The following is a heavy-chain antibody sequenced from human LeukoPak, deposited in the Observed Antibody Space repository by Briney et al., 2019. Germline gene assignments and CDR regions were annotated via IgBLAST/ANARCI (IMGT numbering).Heavy chain of an antibody. J-gene: IGHJ3*02. CDR1: GFTFSSYA. D-gene: IGHD3-22*01. CDR2: ISSSSSYI. CDR3: ARGTVDYYYDSSGYYGDAFDI. Sequence: GGSLRLSCAASGFTFSSYAMSWVRQAPGKGLEWVSSISSSSSYIYYADSVKGRFTISRDNAKNSLYLQMNSLRAEDTAVYYCARGTVDYYYDSSGYYGDAFDIWGQGTMVTVSS. V-gene: IGHV3-21*01.